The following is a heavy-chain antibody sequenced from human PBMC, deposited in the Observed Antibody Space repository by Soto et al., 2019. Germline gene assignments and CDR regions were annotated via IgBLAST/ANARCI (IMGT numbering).Heavy chain of an antibody. CDR3: ASCPPDSGSSYYFDY. V-gene: IGHV3-48*02. Sequence: EVQLVESGGGLVQPGGSLRLSCAASGFTFSSYSMNWVRQAPGKGLEWVSYISSSSSTIYYADSVKGRFTISRDNAKNSLYLQMNSLRDEDTAVYYSASCPPDSGSSYYFDYWGQGTLVTVSS. J-gene: IGHJ4*02. CDR1: GFTFSSYS. D-gene: IGHD1-26*01. CDR2: ISSSSSTI.